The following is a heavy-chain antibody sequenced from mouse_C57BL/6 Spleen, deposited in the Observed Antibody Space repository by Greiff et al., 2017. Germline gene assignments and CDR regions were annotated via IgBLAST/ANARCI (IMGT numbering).Heavy chain of an antibody. CDR3: ARRRTGWYFDV. CDR2: INPGSGGT. Sequence: QVQLQQSGAELVRPGTSVKVSCKASGYAFTNYLIEWVKQRPGQGLEWIGVINPGSGGTNYNEKFKGKATLTADKSSSTAYMQLSSLTSEDSAVYFCARRRTGWYFDVWGTGTTVTVSS. J-gene: IGHJ1*03. V-gene: IGHV1-54*01. CDR1: GYAFTNYL.